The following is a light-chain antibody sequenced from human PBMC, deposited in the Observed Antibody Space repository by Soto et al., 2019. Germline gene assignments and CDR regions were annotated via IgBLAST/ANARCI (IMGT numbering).Light chain of an antibody. V-gene: IGKV1-39*01. CDR2: AAS. Sequence: DIQMTQSPSSLSASVGDRVTITCRASQTISTYLNWYQQNPGKAPKLLIYAASSLQSGVPSRFSGSGSGTDFTLNISSLQPEDFATYYCQQSSGIPYTFGQGTKLEIK. J-gene: IGKJ2*01. CDR1: QTISTY. CDR3: QQSSGIPYT.